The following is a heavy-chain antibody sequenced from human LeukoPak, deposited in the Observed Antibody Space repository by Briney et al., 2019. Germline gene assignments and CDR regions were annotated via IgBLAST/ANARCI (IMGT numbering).Heavy chain of an antibody. CDR1: GLIFSNYW. V-gene: IGHV3-74*01. J-gene: IGHJ6*03. D-gene: IGHD6-19*01. CDR2: INRDGSSS. CDR3: ARVRSRGGWYVHYMDV. Sequence: GGSLRLSCAAPGLIFSNYWMHSVRQAPGKGLVWVSRINRDGSSSSYADCVKGRFTVSIDHARHSVYLQLDSLRTEDTALYYCARVRSRGGWYVHYMDVWGKGTTVTVAS.